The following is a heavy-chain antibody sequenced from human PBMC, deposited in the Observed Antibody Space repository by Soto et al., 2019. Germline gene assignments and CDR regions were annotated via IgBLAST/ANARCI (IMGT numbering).Heavy chain of an antibody. CDR1: GASISTYY. V-gene: IGHV4-59*01. D-gene: IGHD2-15*01. CDR2: ISYSGST. Sequence: QVQLQESGPGLVNPSDTLSLTCTVSGASISTYYWSWIRQPPGKGLEWIGYISYSGSTNYNPSLKSRVTISFEASKNEISLQVRSATAADAAVYYCARDLKEYCSDGKCNWFDPWGQGTLVTVSS. J-gene: IGHJ5*02. CDR3: ARDLKEYCSDGKCNWFDP.